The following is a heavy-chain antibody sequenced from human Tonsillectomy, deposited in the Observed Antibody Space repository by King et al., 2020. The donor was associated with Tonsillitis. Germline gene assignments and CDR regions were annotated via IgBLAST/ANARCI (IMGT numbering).Heavy chain of an antibody. CDR3: ARSRQTYYYDSSGYPYYFDY. CDR2: IDWDDDK. Sequence: TLKESGPALVKPTQTLTLTCTFSGFSLSTSGMCVSWIRQPPGKALEWLARIDWDDDKYYSTSLKTRLTISKDTSKNQVVLTMTNMDPVDTATYYCARSRQTYYYDSSGYPYYFDYWGQGTLVTVSS. D-gene: IGHD3-22*01. CDR1: GFSLSTSGMC. J-gene: IGHJ4*02. V-gene: IGHV2-70*11.